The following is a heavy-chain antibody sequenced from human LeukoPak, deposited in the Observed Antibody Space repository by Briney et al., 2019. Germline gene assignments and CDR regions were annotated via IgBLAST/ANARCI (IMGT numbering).Heavy chain of an antibody. CDR3: AGSTVVYHAFDI. CDR1: GGSISSYY. D-gene: IGHD2-8*02. Sequence: SETLSLTCTVSGGSISSYYWSWIRQPPGKGLEWIGYIYYSRSTNYNPSLKSRLTISIDTSKNQFSLRLSSVTAADTAVYYCAGSTVVYHAFDIWGQGTMVTVSS. J-gene: IGHJ3*02. V-gene: IGHV4-59*08. CDR2: IYYSRST.